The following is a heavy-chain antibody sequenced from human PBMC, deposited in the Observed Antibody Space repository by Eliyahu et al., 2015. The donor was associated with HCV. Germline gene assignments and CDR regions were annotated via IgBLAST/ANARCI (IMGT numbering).Heavy chain of an antibody. D-gene: IGHD2-8*01. V-gene: IGHV3-72*01. CDR2: IRXKPDGYTT. J-gene: IGHJ3*02. CDR3: AGTGYSTNYRAYDI. CDR1: XFTFSAHN. Sequence: VQVVESGGGLVQPGGSLRLXXAASXFTFSAHNMXWVRQVAGKGLXXIARIRXKPDGYTTEYAASVKGRVVISRDDSKNSLYLQMNSLKTEDTAVYYCAGTGYSTNYRAYDIWGQGTMVTVSS.